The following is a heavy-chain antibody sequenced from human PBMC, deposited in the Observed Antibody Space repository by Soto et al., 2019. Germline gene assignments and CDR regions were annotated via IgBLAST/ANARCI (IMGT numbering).Heavy chain of an antibody. Sequence: GGSLRLSCAASGFTFSNDWMSWVRQAPGKGLEWVGCIKSKTDGRTTDYAAPVKGRFTISRDDSKNTLYLQMNSLKAEDTAVYYCTTDRRYSYTIQGDYGMDVWGQGTTVTVSS. CDR3: TTDRRYSYTIQGDYGMDV. CDR2: IKSKTDGRTT. CDR1: GFTFSNDW. J-gene: IGHJ6*02. V-gene: IGHV3-15*01. D-gene: IGHD5-18*01.